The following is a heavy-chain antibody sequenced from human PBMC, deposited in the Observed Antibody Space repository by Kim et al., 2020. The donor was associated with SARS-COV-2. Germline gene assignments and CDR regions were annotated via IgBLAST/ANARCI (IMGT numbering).Heavy chain of an antibody. CDR2: INWNGGST. V-gene: IGHV3-20*04. CDR3: ARGGARKLLWFGELLESRKRDDFYYYGMDV. CDR1: GFTFDDYG. Sequence: GGSLRLSCAASGFTFDDYGMSWVRQAPGKGLEWVSGINWNGGSTGYADSVKGRFTISRDNAKNSLYLQMNSLRAEDTALYYCARGGARKLLWFGELLESRKRDDFYYYGMDVWGQGTTVTVSS. J-gene: IGHJ6*02. D-gene: IGHD3-10*01.